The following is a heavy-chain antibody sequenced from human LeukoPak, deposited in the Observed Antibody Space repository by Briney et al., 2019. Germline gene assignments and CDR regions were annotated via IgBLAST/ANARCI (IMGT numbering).Heavy chain of an antibody. D-gene: IGHD3-10*01. Sequence: SVKVSCKASGDTFSSYAISWVRQAPGQGLEWMGGIIPIFGTANYAQKLQGRVTMTTDTSTSTAYMELRSLRSDDTAVYYCARYYDSGSYYNEEVYYYYYMDVWGKGTTVTISS. CDR2: IIPIFGTA. CDR1: GDTFSSYA. J-gene: IGHJ6*03. V-gene: IGHV1-69*05. CDR3: ARYYDSGSYYNEEVYYYYYMDV.